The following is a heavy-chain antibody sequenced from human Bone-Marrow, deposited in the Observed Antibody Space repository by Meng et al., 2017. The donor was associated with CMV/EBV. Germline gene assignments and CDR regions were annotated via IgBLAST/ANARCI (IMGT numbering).Heavy chain of an antibody. CDR3: ARGQHISMIFLIISAFFDY. CDR1: GGSFSGHY. J-gene: IGHJ4*02. CDR2: IYHSGST. Sequence: SQTLALTCAVYGGSFSGHYWTWIRHSPGKGLEWIGDIYHSGSTNYNPSLKSRVSISVDTSKNQFSLKLNSVTAADTAVYYRARGQHISMIFLIISAFFDYWGRGTLVTVSS. D-gene: IGHD3-9*01. V-gene: IGHV4-34*01.